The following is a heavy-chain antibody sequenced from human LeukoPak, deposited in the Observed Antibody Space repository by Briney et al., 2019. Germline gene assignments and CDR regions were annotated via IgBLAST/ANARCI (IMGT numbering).Heavy chain of an antibody. CDR3: ARSYIMITFGGVVRFDP. J-gene: IGHJ5*02. CDR1: GGSFSGYY. CDR2: INHSGST. D-gene: IGHD3-16*01. Sequence: SETLSLTCAVYGGSFSGYYWSWIRQPPGKGLEWIGEINHSGSTNYTPSLKSRVTISVDTSKNQFSLKLSSVTAADTAVYYCARSYIMITFGGVVRFDPWGQGTLVTVSS. V-gene: IGHV4-34*01.